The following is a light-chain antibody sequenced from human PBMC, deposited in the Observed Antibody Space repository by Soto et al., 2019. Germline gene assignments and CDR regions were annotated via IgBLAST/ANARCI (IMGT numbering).Light chain of an antibody. V-gene: IGLV2-14*01. CDR3: SSYTSSSTV. CDR1: CSDVGGYNY. J-gene: IGLJ1*01. CDR2: EVS. Sequence: QSALTQPASVSGSPGQSITISCTGTCSDVGGYNYVSWYQQHPGKAPKLMIYEVSNRPSGVSNRFSGSKSGNTASLTISGLQAEDEADYYCSSYTSSSTVFGTGTKVTVL.